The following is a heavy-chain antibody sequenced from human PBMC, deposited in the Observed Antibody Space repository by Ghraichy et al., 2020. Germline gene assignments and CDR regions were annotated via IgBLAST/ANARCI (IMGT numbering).Heavy chain of an antibody. Sequence: GGSLRLSCAASGFTFSSYSMNWVRQAPGKGLEWVASISSSSYIYYADSAKGRFNITRENDKNSLYLQMKSLRDGDTAVYYCGRDNGIVVVPAAILPPYYYGMDVWGQGNTAT. CDR3: GRDNGIVVVPAAILPPYYYGMDV. J-gene: IGHJ6*02. CDR1: GFTFSSYS. CDR2: ISSSSYI. V-gene: IGHV3-21*03. D-gene: IGHD2-2*02.